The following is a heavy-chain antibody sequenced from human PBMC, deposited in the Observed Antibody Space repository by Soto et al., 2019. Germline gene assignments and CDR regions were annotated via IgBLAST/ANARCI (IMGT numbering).Heavy chain of an antibody. D-gene: IGHD2-15*01. CDR1: GLTFTIYG. CDR3: ARRVGVAPVYDAYDI. V-gene: IGHV1-18*01. J-gene: IGHJ3*02. Sequence: QVQLVQSGAEVKKPGASVKVPCKASGLTFTIYGITWVRKAPGQGLEGMGGISANNVDTLYAQKFHGRVTMTTDTSTSTAYMELRSLRSDDTAVYYCARRVGVAPVYDAYDIWGQGTMVTVSS. CDR2: ISANNVDT.